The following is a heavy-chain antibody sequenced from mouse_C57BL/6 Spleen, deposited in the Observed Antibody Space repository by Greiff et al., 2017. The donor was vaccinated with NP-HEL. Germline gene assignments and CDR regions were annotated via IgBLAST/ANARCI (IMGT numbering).Heavy chain of an antibody. CDR1: GFTFSDYY. D-gene: IGHD3-2*02. CDR3: AREADSSGYVYYAMDY. J-gene: IGHJ4*01. CDR2: INYDGSST. V-gene: IGHV5-16*01. Sequence: EVKLMESEGGLVQPGSSMKLSCTASGFTFSDYYMAWVRQVPEKGLEWVANINYDGSSTYYLDSLKSRFIISRDNAKNILYLQMSSLKSEDTATYYCAREADSSGYVYYAMDYWGQGTSVTVSS.